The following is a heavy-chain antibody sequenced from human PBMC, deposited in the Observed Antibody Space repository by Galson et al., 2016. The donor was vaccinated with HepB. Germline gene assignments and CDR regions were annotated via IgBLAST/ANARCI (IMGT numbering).Heavy chain of an antibody. CDR3: ASASGSNVHFDS. V-gene: IGHV3-74*01. CDR2: INDDGSRT. D-gene: IGHD1-26*01. J-gene: IGHJ4*02. CDR1: GFTFSRSC. Sequence: SLRLSCAASGFTFSRSCMHWVRQAPGKGLVWVSRINDDGSRTTYADSVKGRFTISRDNAKNTLYLQMNSLRAEDTALYYCASASGSNVHFDSWGQGTLVTVSS.